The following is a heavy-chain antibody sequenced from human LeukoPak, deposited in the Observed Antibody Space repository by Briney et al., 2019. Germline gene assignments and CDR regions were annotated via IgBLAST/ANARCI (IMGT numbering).Heavy chain of an antibody. V-gene: IGHV4-61*05. CDR3: ARYSLTTVTSFSSRNFDY. D-gene: IGHD4-17*01. CDR1: GGSISSSSYY. Sequence: SETLSLTCTVSGGSISSSSYYWSWIRQPPGKGLEWIGYIYYSGSTNYNPSLKSRITMSVDTSKNQFYLKLSSVTAADTAVYYCARYSLTTVTSFSSRNFDYWGQGTLVTVSS. CDR2: IYYSGST. J-gene: IGHJ4*02.